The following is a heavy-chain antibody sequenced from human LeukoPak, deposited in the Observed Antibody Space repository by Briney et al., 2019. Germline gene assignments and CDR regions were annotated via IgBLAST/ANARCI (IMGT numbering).Heavy chain of an antibody. Sequence: PGGSLRLSCAISGFIFNTNGMNWVRRSPGKGLEWFATIAGGDESTYYADSVKGRFAISRDNSKNTVFLHMNSLRVEDTAVYYCARGVYWSLDYWGQGTPVTVSS. CDR3: ARGVYWSLDY. J-gene: IGHJ4*02. V-gene: IGHV3-23*01. D-gene: IGHD1-1*01. CDR1: GFIFNTNG. CDR2: IAGGDEST.